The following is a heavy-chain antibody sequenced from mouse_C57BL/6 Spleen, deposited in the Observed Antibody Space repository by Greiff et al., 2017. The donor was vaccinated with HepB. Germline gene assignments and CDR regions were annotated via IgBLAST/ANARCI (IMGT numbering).Heavy chain of an antibody. D-gene: IGHD1-1*01. Sequence: QVQLQQSGAELARPGASVKLSCKASGYTFTSYGISWVKQRTGQGLEWIGEIYPRSGNTYYNEKFKGKATLTADKSSSTAYMELRSLTSEDSAVYFCASYYYGSSYVLYYFDYWGQGTTLTVSS. CDR2: IYPRSGNT. J-gene: IGHJ2*01. V-gene: IGHV1-81*01. CDR3: ASYYYGSSYVLYYFDY. CDR1: GYTFTSYG.